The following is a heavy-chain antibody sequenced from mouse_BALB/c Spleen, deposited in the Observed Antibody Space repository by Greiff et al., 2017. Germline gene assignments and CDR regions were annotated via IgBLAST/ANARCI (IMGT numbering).Heavy chain of an antibody. CDR2: INPDSSTI. CDR1: GFDFSRYW. V-gene: IGHV4-1*02. Sequence: EVKLLESGGGLVQPGGSLKLSCAASGFDFSRYWMSWVRQAPGKGLEWIGEINPDSSTINYTPSLKDKFIISRDNAKNTLYLQMSKVRSEDTALYYCASPYGYDPKPYAMDYWGQGTSVTVSS. J-gene: IGHJ4*01. D-gene: IGHD2-2*01. CDR3: ASPYGYDPKPYAMDY.